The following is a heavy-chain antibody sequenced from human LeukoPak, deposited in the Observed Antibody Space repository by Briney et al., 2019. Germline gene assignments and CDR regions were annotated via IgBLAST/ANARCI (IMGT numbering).Heavy chain of an antibody. CDR2: IYYSGST. CDR3: ATSRGDFWSGYYYYYGMDV. CDR1: GGSISSYY. V-gene: IGHV4-59*08. J-gene: IGHJ6*02. D-gene: IGHD3-3*01. Sequence: PSETLSLTCTVSGGSISSYYWSWIRQPPGKGLEWIGYIYYSGSTNYNPSLKSRVTISVDTSKNQSSLKLSSVTAADTAVYYCATSRGDFWSGYYYYYGMDVWGQGTTVTVSS.